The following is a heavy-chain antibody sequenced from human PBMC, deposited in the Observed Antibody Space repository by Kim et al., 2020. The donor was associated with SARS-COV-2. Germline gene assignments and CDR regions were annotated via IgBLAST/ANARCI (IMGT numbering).Heavy chain of an antibody. D-gene: IGHD1-26*01. J-gene: IGHJ4*02. Sequence: NPSLKSRVTVSVDTSKNQFSLRLHSVTAADTAVYYCAGVGLYSGSYYFDFWGQGTLVTVSS. CDR3: AGVGLYSGSYYFDF. V-gene: IGHV4-59*01.